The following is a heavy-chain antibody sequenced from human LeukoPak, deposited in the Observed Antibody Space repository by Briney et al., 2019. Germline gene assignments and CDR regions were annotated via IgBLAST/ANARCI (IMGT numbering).Heavy chain of an antibody. V-gene: IGHV4-39*01. CDR3: ARPSSGSPGV. Sequence: SETLSLTCTVSGGSISSSSYYWGWIRQPPGKGLEWIGSIYYSGSTYYNPSLKSRVTISVDTSKNQFSLKLSSVTAADTAAYYCARPSSGSPGVWGQGTLVTVSS. CDR1: GGSISSSSYY. D-gene: IGHD6-19*01. CDR2: IYYSGST. J-gene: IGHJ4*02.